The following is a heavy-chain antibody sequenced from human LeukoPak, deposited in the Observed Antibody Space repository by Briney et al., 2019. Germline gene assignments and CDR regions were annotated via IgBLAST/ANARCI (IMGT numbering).Heavy chain of an antibody. J-gene: IGHJ2*01. V-gene: IGHV4-39*02. CDR2: IHYSGST. CDR3: ARPGAKMTTEDCYFDL. CDR1: GGXISSRSYY. D-gene: IGHD4/OR15-4a*01. Sequence: SETLSLTCIVSGGXISSRSYYWGWIRQPPGKGLEWIGSIHYSGSTHYNPSLKSRVTISADRSKNHFSLKLSSVTAADTAVYYCARPGAKMTTEDCYFDLWGRGTLVTVSS.